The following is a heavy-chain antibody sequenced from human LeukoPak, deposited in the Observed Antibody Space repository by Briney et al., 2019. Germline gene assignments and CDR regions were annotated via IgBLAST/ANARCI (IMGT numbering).Heavy chain of an antibody. CDR2: IYYSGST. J-gene: IGHJ3*02. CDR1: GGSISSYY. Sequence: SETLSLTCTVSGGSISSYYWSWIRQPPGKGLEWIGYIYYSGSTNYNPSLKSRVTISVDTSKNQFSLKLSSVTAADTAVYYCARQPGESSEKAFDIWGQGTMVTVSS. D-gene: IGHD3-16*01. V-gene: IGHV4-59*01. CDR3: ARQPGESSEKAFDI.